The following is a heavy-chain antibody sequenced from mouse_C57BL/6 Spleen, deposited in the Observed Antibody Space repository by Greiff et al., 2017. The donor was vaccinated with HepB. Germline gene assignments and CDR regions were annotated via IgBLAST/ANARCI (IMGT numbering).Heavy chain of an antibody. V-gene: IGHV1-55*01. CDR1: GYTFTSYW. CDR2: IYPGSGST. CDR3: ARRELRYGFAY. D-gene: IGHD1-1*01. J-gene: IGHJ3*01. Sequence: QVQLQQSGAEPVKPGASVKMSCKASGYTFTSYWITWVKQRPGQGLEWIGDIYPGSGSTNYNEKFKSKATLTVDTSSSTAYMQLSSLTSEDSAVYYCARRELRYGFAYWGQGTLVTVSA.